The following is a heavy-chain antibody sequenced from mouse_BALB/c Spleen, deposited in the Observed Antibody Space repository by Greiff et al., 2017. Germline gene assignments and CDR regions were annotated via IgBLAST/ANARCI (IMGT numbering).Heavy chain of an antibody. J-gene: IGHJ3*01. CDR3: ARDQNYRDAWFAY. V-gene: IGHV5-4*02. Sequence: EVQLVESGGGLVKPGGSLKLSCAASGFTFSDYYMYWVRQTPEKRLEWVATISDGGSYTYYPDSVKGRFTISRDNAKNNLYLQMSSLKSEDTAMYYCARDQNYRDAWFAYWGQGTLVTVSA. CDR2: ISDGGSYT. D-gene: IGHD2-14*01. CDR1: GFTFSDYY.